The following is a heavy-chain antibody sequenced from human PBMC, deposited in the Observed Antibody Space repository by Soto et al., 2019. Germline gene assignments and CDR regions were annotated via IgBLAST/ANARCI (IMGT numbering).Heavy chain of an antibody. Sequence: TSETLSLTCSFSGGSVSSSSYYWGWIRQPPEKGLEWIGNIYYTGSTYYNPSLKSRVTMSVDTSKNQFSLELSAVTAADTAVYYCVRRARSGISGHYYYYYMDVWGKGTTVTVSS. V-gene: IGHV4-39*01. J-gene: IGHJ6*03. CDR1: GGSVSSSSYY. CDR2: IYYTGST. CDR3: VRRARSGISGHYYYYYMDV.